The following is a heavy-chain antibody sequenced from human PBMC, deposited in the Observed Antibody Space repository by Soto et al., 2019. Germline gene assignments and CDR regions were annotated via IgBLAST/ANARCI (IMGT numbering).Heavy chain of an antibody. CDR2: INPNSGGT. CDR3: ARDWKRSITMVRGALSDY. J-gene: IGHJ4*02. Sequence: ASVKVSCKASGYTFTGYYMHWVRQAPGQGLEWMGWINPNSGGTNYAQKFQGRVTMTRDTSISTAYMELSRLRSDDTAVYYCARDWKRSITMVRGALSDYWGQGTLVTVSS. V-gene: IGHV1-2*02. CDR1: GYTFTGYY. D-gene: IGHD3-10*01.